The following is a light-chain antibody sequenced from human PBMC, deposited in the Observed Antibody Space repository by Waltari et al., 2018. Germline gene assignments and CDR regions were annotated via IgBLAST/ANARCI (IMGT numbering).Light chain of an antibody. CDR1: QSVSSH. CDR3: QQRSNWIT. J-gene: IGKJ5*01. Sequence: EIVLTQSPATLSLSPGERATLSCRASQSVSSHLAWYQQKPGQAPRLLIYDAFNRATGISARFSGSGSGTDFTLTISSLEPEDFAVYYCQQRSNWITFGQGTRLEIK. CDR2: DAF. V-gene: IGKV3-11*01.